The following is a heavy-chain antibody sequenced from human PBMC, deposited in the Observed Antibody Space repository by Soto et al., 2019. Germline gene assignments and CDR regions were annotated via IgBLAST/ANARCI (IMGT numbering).Heavy chain of an antibody. V-gene: IGHV4-31*11. Sequence: SWAVSRGTISSGGCYWNLIRQHPRKGLEWIGHIYYSGFTLYNPALTSRVTISVDSSKNECFMTLSSVTAADWALYYCARHCGGLSGCCNYFGISDQGTPLTVSS. CDR2: IYYSGFT. CDR3: ARHCGGLSGCCNYFGI. D-gene: IGHD1-26*01. CDR1: RGTISSGGCY. J-gene: IGHJ4*02.